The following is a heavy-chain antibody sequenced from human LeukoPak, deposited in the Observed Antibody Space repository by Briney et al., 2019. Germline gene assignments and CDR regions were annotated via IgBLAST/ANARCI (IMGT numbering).Heavy chain of an antibody. CDR1: GGSVSSGSYY. V-gene: IGHV4-61*01. D-gene: IGHD3-9*01. Sequence: SETLSLTYSVCGGSVSSGSYYWSWIRQPPGKGLEWIGYIYYSGSTNYNPSLKSRVTISVDTSKNQSSLKLSSVTAADTAVYYCARDLHYDILTGPSRWFDPWGQGTLVTVSS. J-gene: IGHJ5*02. CDR2: IYYSGST. CDR3: ARDLHYDILTGPSRWFDP.